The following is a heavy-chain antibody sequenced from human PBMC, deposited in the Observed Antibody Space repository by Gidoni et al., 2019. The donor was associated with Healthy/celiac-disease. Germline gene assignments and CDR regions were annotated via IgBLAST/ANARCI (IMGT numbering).Heavy chain of an antibody. CDR3: ARDRDTATSRGNFDY. D-gene: IGHD5-18*01. CDR2: ISDDGSNK. V-gene: IGHV3-30-3*01. Sequence: QVQLVESGGGVVQPGRSLRLSCAASGFTFSSYAMHWVRQAPGKGLEWVAVISDDGSNKYYADSVKGRFTISRDNSKNTLYLQMNSLRAEDTAGYYCARDRDTATSRGNFDYWGQGTLVTVSS. J-gene: IGHJ4*02. CDR1: GFTFSSYA.